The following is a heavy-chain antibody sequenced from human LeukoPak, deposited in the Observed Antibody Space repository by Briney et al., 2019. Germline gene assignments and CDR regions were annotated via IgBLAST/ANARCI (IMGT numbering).Heavy chain of an antibody. J-gene: IGHJ4*02. CDR1: GFTFSSYS. Sequence: GGSLRLSXAASGFTFSSYSMNWVRQAPGKGLEWVSSISSSSSYIYYADSVKGRFTISRDNAKNSLYLQMNSLRAEDTAVYYCARDPGSSWYARPGYFDYWGQGTLVTVSS. D-gene: IGHD6-13*01. V-gene: IGHV3-21*01. CDR2: ISSSSSYI. CDR3: ARDPGSSWYARPGYFDY.